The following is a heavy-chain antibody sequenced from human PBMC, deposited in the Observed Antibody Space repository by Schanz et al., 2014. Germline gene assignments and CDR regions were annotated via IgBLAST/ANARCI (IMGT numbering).Heavy chain of an antibody. V-gene: IGHV3-66*01. CDR3: AKERIAAAWTFDY. CDR1: GFTVSNNY. Sequence: EVQLGESGGGLVQPGGSLRVSCAASGFTVSNNYMSWVRQPPGKGLEWVSVLYNNGAAYYAESVRGRFAISRDNSKNTLYLQMNSLRAEDTAVYYCAKERIAAAWTFDYWGQGTLVTVSS. J-gene: IGHJ4*02. CDR2: LYNNGAA. D-gene: IGHD6-13*01.